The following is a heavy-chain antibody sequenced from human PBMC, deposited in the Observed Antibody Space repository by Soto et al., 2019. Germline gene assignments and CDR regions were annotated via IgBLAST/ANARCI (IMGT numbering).Heavy chain of an antibody. Sequence: SVKVCCKASGGTFSSYAISWVRQAPGQGLEWMGGIIPIFGTANYAQKLQGRVTITADESTSTAYMELSSLRSEDTAVYYCATVVVPAGFSSYRANWFDPWGQGTLVTVSS. V-gene: IGHV1-69*13. J-gene: IGHJ5*02. D-gene: IGHD2-2*01. CDR2: IIPIFGTA. CDR3: ATVVVPAGFSSYRANWFDP. CDR1: GGTFSSYA.